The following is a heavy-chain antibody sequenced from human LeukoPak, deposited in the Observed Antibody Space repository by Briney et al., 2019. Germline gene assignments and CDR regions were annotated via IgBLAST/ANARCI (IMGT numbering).Heavy chain of an antibody. CDR2: IHSSGTT. V-gene: IGHV4-59*01. J-gene: IGHJ5*02. CDR1: GGSITSYY. Sequence: PSETLSLTCTVPGGSITSYYWTWIRQPPGKGLEWIGCIHSSGTTNYNPALKSRVTISLDTSKNQFSLKMSSVTAVDTAVYYCARGDTMLRGVIDEIDPWGQGTLVTVSS. D-gene: IGHD3-10*01. CDR3: ARGDTMLRGVIDEIDP.